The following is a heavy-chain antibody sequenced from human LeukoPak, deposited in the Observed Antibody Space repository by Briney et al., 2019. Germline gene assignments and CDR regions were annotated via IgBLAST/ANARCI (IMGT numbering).Heavy chain of an antibody. CDR3: ARHGGSGSYYNRAYDY. D-gene: IGHD3-10*01. CDR2: IYYSGST. J-gene: IGHJ4*02. Sequence: SETLSLTCTVSGGSISSGGYYWSWIRQHPGKGLEWIGYIYYSGSTNYNPSLKSRVTISVDTSKNQLSLKLSSVTAADTAVYYCARHGGSGSYYNRAYDYWGQGTLVTVSS. CDR1: GGSISSGGYY. V-gene: IGHV4-61*08.